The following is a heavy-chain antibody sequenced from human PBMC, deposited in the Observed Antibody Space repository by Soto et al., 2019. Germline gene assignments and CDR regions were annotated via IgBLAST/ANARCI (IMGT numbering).Heavy chain of an antibody. D-gene: IGHD6-19*01. CDR2: IYYTGST. J-gene: IGHJ4*02. CDR3: ARGQWLARKFDF. V-gene: IGHV4-31*03. Sequence: QVQLQESGPGLVKPSQTLSLTCTVSGGSISTGGYYWSWIRQHPGKGLECIGYIYYTGSTYYTPSLMSRVTISVATSKNQFSLKLSSVTAADTAVYYCARGQWLARKFDFWGQGTLVTVSS. CDR1: GGSISTGGYY.